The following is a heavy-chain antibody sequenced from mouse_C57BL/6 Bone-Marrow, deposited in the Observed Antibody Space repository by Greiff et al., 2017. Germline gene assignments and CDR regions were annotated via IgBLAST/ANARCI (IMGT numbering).Heavy chain of an antibody. CDR3: AQVAYYDDSSYWYFDV. Sequence: QVQLQQPGAELVKPGASVKMSCKASGYTFTSYWITWVKQRPGQGLEWIGDIYPGSGSTNYNEKFKSKATLTVDTSSSTAYMQLSSLTSEDSAVYYCAQVAYYDDSSYWYFDVWGTGTTVTVSS. D-gene: IGHD1-1*01. V-gene: IGHV1-55*01. CDR2: IYPGSGST. CDR1: GYTFTSYW. J-gene: IGHJ1*03.